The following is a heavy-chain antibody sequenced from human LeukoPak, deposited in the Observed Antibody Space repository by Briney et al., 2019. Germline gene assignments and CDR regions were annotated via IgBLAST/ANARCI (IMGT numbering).Heavy chain of an antibody. CDR3: AKQSLNREGSYYYDSSGYYT. D-gene: IGHD3-22*01. J-gene: IGHJ4*02. V-gene: IGHV3-23*01. CDR1: GFTFSSYA. Sequence: GGSLRLSCAASGFTFSSYAMSWVRQAPGKGLEWVSAISGSGGSTYYADSVKGRFTISRDNSKNTLYLRMNSLRAEDTAVYYCAKQSLNREGSYYYDSSGYYTRGQGTLVTVSS. CDR2: ISGSGGST.